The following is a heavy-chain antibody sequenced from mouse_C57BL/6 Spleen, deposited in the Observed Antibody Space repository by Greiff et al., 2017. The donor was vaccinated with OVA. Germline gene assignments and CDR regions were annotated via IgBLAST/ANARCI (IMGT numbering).Heavy chain of an antibody. CDR2: IYPRSGNT. J-gene: IGHJ3*01. V-gene: IGHV1-81*01. D-gene: IGHD1-1*01. Sequence: QVQLKESGAELARPGASVKLSCKASGYTFTSYGISWVKQRTGQGLEWIGEIYPRSGNTYYNEKFKGKATLTADKSSSTAYMELRSLTSEDSAVYFCAPGSSYYWFAYWGQGTLVTVSA. CDR3: APGSSYYWFAY. CDR1: GYTFTSYG.